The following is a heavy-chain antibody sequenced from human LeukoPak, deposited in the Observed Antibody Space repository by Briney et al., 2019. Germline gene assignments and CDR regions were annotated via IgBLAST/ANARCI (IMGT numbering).Heavy chain of an antibody. CDR3: ARGCSGGSCHPFDY. CDR1: GGSISSYY. D-gene: IGHD2-15*01. Sequence: PSETLSLTCTVSGGSISSYYWSWIRQPPGKGLEWIGYIYYSGSTNYNPSLKSRVTISVDTSKNQFSLRLSSVTAADTAVYYCARGCSGGSCHPFDYWGQGTLVTVSS. V-gene: IGHV4-59*01. CDR2: IYYSGST. J-gene: IGHJ4*02.